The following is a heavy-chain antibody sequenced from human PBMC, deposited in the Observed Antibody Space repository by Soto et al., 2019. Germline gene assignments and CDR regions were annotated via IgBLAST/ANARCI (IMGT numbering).Heavy chain of an antibody. Sequence: QVQLVESGGGVVQPGRSLRLSCAASGFTFSNYGMYWVRQPPGKGLEWVAVISYDGSNKDYVDSVKGRFTISRDNSKNTLYLAMSGLRAEDTAVYYCANDSDILRDFWSGYYVSWGQGTLVTVSS. CDR2: ISYDGSNK. CDR3: ANDSDILRDFWSGYYVS. V-gene: IGHV3-30*18. CDR1: GFTFSNYG. D-gene: IGHD3-3*01. J-gene: IGHJ4*02.